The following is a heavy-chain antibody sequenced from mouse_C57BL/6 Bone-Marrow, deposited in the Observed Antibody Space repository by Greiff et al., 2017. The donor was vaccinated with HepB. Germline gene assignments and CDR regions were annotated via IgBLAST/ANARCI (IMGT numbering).Heavy chain of an antibody. CDR3: ARGTAYYSNYGYYAMDY. D-gene: IGHD2-5*01. Sequence: EVKLQESGPELVKPGASVKISCKASGYSFTDYNMNWVKQSNGKSLEWIGVINPNYGTTSYNQKFKGKATLTVDQSSSTAYMQLNSLTSEDSAVYYCARGTAYYSNYGYYAMDYWGQGTSVTVSS. CDR2: INPNYGTT. V-gene: IGHV1-39*01. CDR1: GYSFTDYN. J-gene: IGHJ4*01.